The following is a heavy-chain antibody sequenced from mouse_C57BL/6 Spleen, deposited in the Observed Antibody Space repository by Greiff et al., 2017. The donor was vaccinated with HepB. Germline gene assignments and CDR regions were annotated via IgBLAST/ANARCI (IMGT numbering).Heavy chain of an antibody. Sequence: QVQLKQPGAELVKPGASVKLSCKASGYTFTSYWMHWVKQRPGRGLEWIGRIDPNSGGTKYNEKFKSKATLTVDKPSSTAYMQRSSLTSEDSAVYYCARRGGSGYSYYYAMDYWGQGTSVTVSS. D-gene: IGHD3-2*02. J-gene: IGHJ4*01. CDR1: GYTFTSYW. CDR2: IDPNSGGT. CDR3: ARRGGSGYSYYYAMDY. V-gene: IGHV1-72*01.